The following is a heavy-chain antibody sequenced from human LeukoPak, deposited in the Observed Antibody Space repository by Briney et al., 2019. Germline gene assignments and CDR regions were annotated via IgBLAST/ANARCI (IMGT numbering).Heavy chain of an antibody. CDR1: GFTFSSYW. CDR2: INSDGSST. J-gene: IGHJ6*02. D-gene: IGHD4-11*01. Sequence: PGGSLRLSCAASGFTFSSYWMQWVRQVQGKGLVWVSRINSDGSSTSYADSVKGRFTISRDNAKNTLYLQMNSLRAEDTAVYYCARVGDYSNYVSYYGMDVWGQGTTVTVSS. V-gene: IGHV3-74*01. CDR3: ARVGDYSNYVSYYGMDV.